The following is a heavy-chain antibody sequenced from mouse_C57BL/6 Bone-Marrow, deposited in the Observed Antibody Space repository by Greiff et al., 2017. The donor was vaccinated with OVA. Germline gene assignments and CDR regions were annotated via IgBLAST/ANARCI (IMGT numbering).Heavy chain of an antibody. CDR3: ARSIYDGYYCFAY. J-gene: IGHJ3*01. CDR2: ILPSIGRT. CDR1: DSEVFPIAY. V-gene: IGHV15-2*01. D-gene: IGHD2-3*01. Sequence: QVQLKQSGSELRSPGSSVKLSCKDFDSEVFPIAYMRWVRQKPGQGFAWIGGILPSIGRTIYGEKFEDKAKLDADTLSNTAYLELNSLTSEDSAIYYCARSIYDGYYCFAYWGQGTLVTVSA.